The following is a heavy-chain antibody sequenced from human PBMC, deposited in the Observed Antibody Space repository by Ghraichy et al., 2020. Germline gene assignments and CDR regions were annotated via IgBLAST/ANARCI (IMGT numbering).Heavy chain of an antibody. Sequence: GGSLRLSCAASGFTFDDYTMHWVRQAPGKGLEWVSLISWDGGSTYYADSVKGRFTISRDNSKNSLYLQMNSLRTEDTALYYCAKGFGFRELLYARFDYWSQGTRVTVSS. CDR1: GFTFDDYT. CDR3: AKGFGFRELLYARFDY. CDR2: ISWDGGST. V-gene: IGHV3-43*01. D-gene: IGHD3-10*01. J-gene: IGHJ4*02.